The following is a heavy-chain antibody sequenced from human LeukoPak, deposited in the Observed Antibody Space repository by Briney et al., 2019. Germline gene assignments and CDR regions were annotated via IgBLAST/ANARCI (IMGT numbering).Heavy chain of an antibody. CDR3: VRDCSSASLSSGCYYAMDV. Sequence: PGGSLRLSCAASGFTFNDYWMTWVRQAPGKGLEWVAHMKQDGSEKYYVDSLKGRFTISRDNAKNSLFLQMNSLRAEDTAVYYCVRDCSSASLSSGCYYAMDVWGKGTTVTVSS. J-gene: IGHJ6*04. V-gene: IGHV3-7*03. CDR1: GFTFNDYW. CDR2: MKQDGSEK. D-gene: IGHD2-2*01.